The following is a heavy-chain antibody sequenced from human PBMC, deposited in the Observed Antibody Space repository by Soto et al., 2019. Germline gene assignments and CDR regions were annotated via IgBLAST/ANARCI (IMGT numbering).Heavy chain of an antibody. CDR3: TTEYYYGMDV. J-gene: IGHJ6*02. CDR2: IKSKTHGGTI. CDR1: GFTVTTNY. V-gene: IGHV3-15*01. Sequence: PGGSLRLSCVASGFTVTTNYMTWVRQAPGKGLEWVGRIKSKTHGGTIEYAAPVKGRFTISRDDSKNTLSLQMNSLKTEDTAVYYCTTEYYYGMDVWGQGTTVTVSS.